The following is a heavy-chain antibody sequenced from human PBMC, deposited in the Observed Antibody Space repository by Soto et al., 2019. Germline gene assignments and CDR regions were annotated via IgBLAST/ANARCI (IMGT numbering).Heavy chain of an antibody. CDR3: ARLALYDILTGYPNPPYYYYGMDV. CDR1: GGSFSGYY. J-gene: IGHJ6*02. V-gene: IGHV4-34*01. CDR2: INHSGST. D-gene: IGHD3-9*01. Sequence: PSETLSLTCAGYGGSFSGYYWSWIRQPPGKGLEWIGEINHSGSTNYNPSLKSRVTISVDTSKNQFSLKLSSVTAADTAVYYCARLALYDILTGYPNPPYYYYGMDVWGQGTTVTVSS.